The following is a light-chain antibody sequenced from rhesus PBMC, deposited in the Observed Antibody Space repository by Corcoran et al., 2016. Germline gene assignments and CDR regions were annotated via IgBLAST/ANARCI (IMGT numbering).Light chain of an antibody. J-gene: IGKJ1*01. CDR1: QGISSW. CDR3: QQYSSRPLT. Sequence: DIQMTQSPSSLSASVGDTVTITCRASQGISSWLAWYQQKQGKAPKLLIYKASSLQSGVPSRFSGSGSGTDFTLTISSLQSEDFATYYCQQYSSRPLTFGQGTKVEIK. CDR2: KAS. V-gene: IGKV1-22*01.